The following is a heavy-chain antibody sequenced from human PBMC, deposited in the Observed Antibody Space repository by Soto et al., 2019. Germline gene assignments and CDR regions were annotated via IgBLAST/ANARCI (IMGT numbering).Heavy chain of an antibody. V-gene: IGHV3-23*01. CDR2: MSGGGETT. CDR1: GLTFSRYA. D-gene: IGHD3-22*01. Sequence: EVQLLESGGGLVQPGGSLRLSCAASGLTFSRYAMTWVRQAPGKGLEWVSAMSGGGETTYYADSVKGRFTISRDNSRNTLYLQMNSLRAEDTAAYYCAKWHTYYYDSRGFSGFDSWGRGTLVTVSS. J-gene: IGHJ4*02. CDR3: AKWHTYYYDSRGFSGFDS.